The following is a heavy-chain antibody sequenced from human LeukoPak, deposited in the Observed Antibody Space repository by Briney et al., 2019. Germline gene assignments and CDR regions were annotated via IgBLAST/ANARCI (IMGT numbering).Heavy chain of an antibody. Sequence: PGGSLRLSCAASGFTFSSYSMNWVRQAPGKGLEWVSYISSSSSTIYYADSVKGRLTISRDNAKNSLYLQMNSLRAEDTAVYYCAREPGGGYYYGMDVWGQGTTVTVSS. J-gene: IGHJ6*02. CDR1: GFTFSSYS. CDR3: AREPGGGYYYGMDV. D-gene: IGHD3-16*01. CDR2: ISSSSSTI. V-gene: IGHV3-48*04.